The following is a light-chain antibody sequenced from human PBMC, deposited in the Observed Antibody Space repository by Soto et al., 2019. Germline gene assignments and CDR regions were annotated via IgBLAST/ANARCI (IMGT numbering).Light chain of an antibody. Sequence: EIVMTQSPATLSVSPGESATLSCRASQSVSSSLAWFQQKPGQAPRLIIHAASTRATGIPARFSGSGFGTEFTLTITSLQSEDFAVYYCQQYNNWRTFGQGTKWISN. CDR2: AAS. J-gene: IGKJ1*01. CDR3: QQYNNWRT. CDR1: QSVSSS. V-gene: IGKV3-15*01.